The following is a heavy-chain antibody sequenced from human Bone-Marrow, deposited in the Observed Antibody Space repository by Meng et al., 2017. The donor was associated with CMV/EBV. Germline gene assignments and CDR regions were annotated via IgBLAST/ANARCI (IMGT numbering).Heavy chain of an antibody. CDR1: GLKFSSYS. J-gene: IGHJ6*02. CDR2: IRSGDNTI. D-gene: IGHD2-2*01. V-gene: IGHV3-48*04. CDR3: AREGRVVVQAAIHGMDV. Sequence: GGSLTLSCGASGLKFSSYSMRWVRQAPGKGMEWISYIRSGDNTIYYADSVKGRFTISRDNAKNSLYLQMISLRAEDTAVYYCAREGRVVVQAAIHGMDVWGQGTTATVSS.